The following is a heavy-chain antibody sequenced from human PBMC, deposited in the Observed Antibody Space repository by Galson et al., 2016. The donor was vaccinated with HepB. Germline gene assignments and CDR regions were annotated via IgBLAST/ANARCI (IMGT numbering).Heavy chain of an antibody. CDR1: DFTFSGRW. J-gene: IGHJ6*02. V-gene: IGHV3-74*01. Sequence: SLRLSCAASDFTFSGRWMPWVRQVPGKGLVWVSYINADGTSTTYADFVKGRFTISRDNAKNTVHLQMNSLGAEDTAIYYCTRDESYGLDVWGQGTTVTVSS. CDR3: TRDESYGLDV. CDR2: INADGTST.